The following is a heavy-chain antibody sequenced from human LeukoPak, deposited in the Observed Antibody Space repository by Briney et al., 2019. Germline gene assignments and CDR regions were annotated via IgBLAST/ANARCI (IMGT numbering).Heavy chain of an antibody. CDR3: AKGGSSAYYPYYFDH. J-gene: IGHJ4*02. CDR1: GFPFSAYA. CDR2: ISASGDRT. D-gene: IGHD3-22*01. V-gene: IGHV3-23*01. Sequence: PGGSLRLSCAASGFPFSAYAMSWVRQAPGEGLEWVSAISASGDRTYYAASVKGRFTISRDNSQNTLYLEMNSLRAEDTTEYYCAKGGSSAYYPYYFDHWGRGALVTVSS.